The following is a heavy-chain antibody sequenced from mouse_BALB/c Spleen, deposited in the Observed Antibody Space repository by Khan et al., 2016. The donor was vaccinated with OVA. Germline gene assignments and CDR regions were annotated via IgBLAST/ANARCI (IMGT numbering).Heavy chain of an antibody. V-gene: IGHV5-6*01. D-gene: IGHD4-1*01. CDR1: GFTFSSYS. J-gene: IGHJ3*01. Sequence: EVMLVESGGDLVKPGGSLKLSCAASGFTFSSYSMSWVRQTPDKRLEWVATISSGGDYTYYPDNVKGRFTISRDNAKNTLYLQMSSLKSEDTAMYYCASHVTGSFAYWGQGTLVTVSA. CDR2: ISSGGDYT. CDR3: ASHVTGSFAY.